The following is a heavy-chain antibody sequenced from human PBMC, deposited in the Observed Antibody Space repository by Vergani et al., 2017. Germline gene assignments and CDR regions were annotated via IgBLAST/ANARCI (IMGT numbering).Heavy chain of an antibody. J-gene: IGHJ4*02. CDR3: TRDPELTLAPRPFDY. CDR2: IRSKTYGEAT. D-gene: IGHD6-6*01. V-gene: IGHV3-49*03. Sequence: EVQLVESGGDLVQPGRSLRLSCTTSGFPFGDYAMSWFRQAPGKGLEWVGFIRSKTYGEATDYAASVKGRFTISRDDSKSIAYLQMNSLKTEDTGVYYCTRDPELTLAPRPFDYWGQGTLVTVSS. CDR1: GFPFGDYA.